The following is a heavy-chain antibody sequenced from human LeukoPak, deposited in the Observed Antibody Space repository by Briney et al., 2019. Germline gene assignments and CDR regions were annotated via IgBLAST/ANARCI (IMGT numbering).Heavy chain of an antibody. CDR2: IIPIFGTA. CDR3: ARRDCGGDCYSSRGWFDP. CDR1: GGTFTSYT. Sequence: VKVSFKASGGTFTSYTISLVRQAPGQGLEWMGGIIPIFGTANYAQKFQGRVTITAYKATSTVYMYLSRLSSEDTAVSYCARRDCGGDCYSSRGWFDPWGQGTLVTVSS. V-gene: IGHV1-69*06. D-gene: IGHD2-21*02. J-gene: IGHJ5*02.